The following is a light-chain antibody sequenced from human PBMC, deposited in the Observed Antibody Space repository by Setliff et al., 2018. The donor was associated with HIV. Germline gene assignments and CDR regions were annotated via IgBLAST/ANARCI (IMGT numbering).Light chain of an antibody. CDR3: CSYAGSYTDG. CDR1: SSDVDAYDY. V-gene: IGLV2-11*01. J-gene: IGLJ1*01. CDR2: DVS. Sequence: QSALTQPRSMSGSPGQSVTISCTGTSSDVDAYDYVSWYQHHPGKAPKLLIYDVSERPSGVPDRFSGSKSGNTASLTISGLQAEDEADYYCCSYAGSYTDGFGTGTKVTVL.